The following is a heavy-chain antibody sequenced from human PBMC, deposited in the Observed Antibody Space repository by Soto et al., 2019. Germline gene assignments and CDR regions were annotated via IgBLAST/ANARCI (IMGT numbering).Heavy chain of an antibody. Sequence: SVKVSCKASGGTFSSYAISWVRQAPGQGLEWMGGIIPIFGTTNYARRFQGRVTITADKSTSTAYMELRSLRSEDTAVYYCARGTRSGSYYYYGLDVWGRGTTVTVSS. J-gene: IGHJ6*02. CDR3: ARGTRSGSYYYYGLDV. D-gene: IGHD1-26*01. CDR1: GGTFSSYA. CDR2: IIPIFGTT. V-gene: IGHV1-69*06.